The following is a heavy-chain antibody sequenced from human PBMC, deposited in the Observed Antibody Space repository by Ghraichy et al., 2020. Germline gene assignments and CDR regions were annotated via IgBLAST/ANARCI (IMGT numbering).Heavy chain of an antibody. J-gene: IGHJ4*02. CDR1: GFTFSKND. CDR3: AKRHYSASGTFNW. D-gene: IGHD3-10*01. V-gene: IGHV3-23*01. CDR2: ISGNADST. Sequence: GGSLRLSCAASGFTFSKNDMRWVRQAPGKGLEWVAVISGNADSTAYADSVKGRFTISRDNSRNTLYLQMNNLRAEDTAVYYCAKRHYSASGTFNWWGQGTLVTVSS.